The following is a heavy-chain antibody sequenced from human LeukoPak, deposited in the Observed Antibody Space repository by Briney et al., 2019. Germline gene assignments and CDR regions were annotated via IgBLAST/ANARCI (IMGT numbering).Heavy chain of an antibody. J-gene: IGHJ4*02. CDR3: ARPHGRSGWYYFDY. D-gene: IGHD6-19*01. Sequence: SGPTLVNPTQTLTLTCTFSGLSLSTPEMRVSWIRQPPGKALEWLGSIDWDDDKFYSTSLKTRLTLSKDTSKNQVVLTMTNMDPADTATYYCARPHGRSGWYYFDYWGQGTLVTVSS. CDR1: GLSLSTPEMR. V-gene: IGHV2-70*04. CDR2: IDWDDDK.